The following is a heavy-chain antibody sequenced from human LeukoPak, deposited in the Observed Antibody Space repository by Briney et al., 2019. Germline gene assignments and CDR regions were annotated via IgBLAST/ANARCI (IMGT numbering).Heavy chain of an antibody. Sequence: PGGSLQLSCVASGFTFSGSVMHWVRQASGKGLEWVSRIRSEANSYATAYAASMKGRFTISRDDSKNTAYLQMNSLKTEDTAAYYCTRQVEGATSLWGQGTLVTVSS. CDR1: GFTFSGSV. V-gene: IGHV3-73*01. J-gene: IGHJ4*02. D-gene: IGHD1-26*01. CDR2: IRSEANSYAT. CDR3: TRQVEGATSL.